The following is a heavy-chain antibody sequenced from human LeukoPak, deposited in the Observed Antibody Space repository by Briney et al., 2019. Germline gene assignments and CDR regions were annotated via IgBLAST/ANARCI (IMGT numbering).Heavy chain of an antibody. J-gene: IGHJ5*02. CDR2: IYTSGST. CDR1: GGSISSGSYY. D-gene: IGHD1-1*01. V-gene: IGHV4-61*02. CDR3: ARADRNDGGRWFDP. Sequence: PSETLSLTCTVSGGSISSGSYYWSWIRQPAGKGLEWIGRIYTSGSTNYNPSLKSRVTISVDTSKNQFSLKLSSVTAADTAVYYCARADRNDGGRWFDPWGQGTLVTVSS.